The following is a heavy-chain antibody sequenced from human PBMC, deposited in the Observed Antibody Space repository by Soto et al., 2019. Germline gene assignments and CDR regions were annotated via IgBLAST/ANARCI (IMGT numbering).Heavy chain of an antibody. Sequence: GGSLRLSCAASGFTFSSYAMTWVRQAPGKGLEWVSAISYSGVSTYYADSVKGRFTISRDSSENTLSLQMNSLRVDDTAVYYCARIRGYSDHDLDYWGQGTLVTVSS. V-gene: IGHV3-23*01. CDR1: GFTFSSYA. D-gene: IGHD5-12*01. CDR3: ARIRGYSDHDLDY. J-gene: IGHJ4*02. CDR2: ISYSGVST.